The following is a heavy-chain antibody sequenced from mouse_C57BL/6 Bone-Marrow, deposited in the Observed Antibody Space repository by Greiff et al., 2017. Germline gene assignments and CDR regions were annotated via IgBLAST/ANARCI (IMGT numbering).Heavy chain of an antibody. Sequence: EVKLVESGEGLVKPGGSLKLSCAASGFTFSSYAMSWVRQTPEKRLEWVAYISSGGDYIYYADTVKGRFTISRANARNTLYLQMSSLKSEDTAMYYCKRVLLGFDYWGQGTTLTVSS. J-gene: IGHJ2*01. CDR1: GFTFSSYA. D-gene: IGHD4-1*01. CDR2: ISSGGDYI. CDR3: KRVLLGFDY. V-gene: IGHV5-9-1*02.